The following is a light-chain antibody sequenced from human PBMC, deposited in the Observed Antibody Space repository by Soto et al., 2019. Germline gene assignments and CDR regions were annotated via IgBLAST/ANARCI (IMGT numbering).Light chain of an antibody. J-gene: IGLJ1*01. Sequence: QSVLTQPASVSGSPGQSITISCTGTSXDVGGYNYVAWYQQHPGKAPKLLISEVTDRPSGVSNRFSGSKSGNTASLTISGLQAEDEADYYCSSSTSSNTFVFGTGTKVTVL. V-gene: IGLV2-14*01. CDR2: EVT. CDR1: SXDVGGYNY. CDR3: SSSTSSNTFV.